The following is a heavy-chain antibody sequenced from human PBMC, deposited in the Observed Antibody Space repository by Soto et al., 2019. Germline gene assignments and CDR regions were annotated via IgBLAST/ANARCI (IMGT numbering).Heavy chain of an antibody. CDR1: GFTVSNNY. V-gene: IGHV3-66*01. J-gene: IGHJ4*02. CDR2: IYSDGGT. Sequence: EVQLVQSGGGLVQPGGSLRLSCAASGFTVSNNYLSWVRQAPGKGLQWVSLIYSDGGTDYAESVKGRFTISRDNSKNTLYLQMNSLKADDPAIYYCATRMTTAPYWGQGTLVTVSS. CDR3: ATRMTTAPY. D-gene: IGHD4-17*01.